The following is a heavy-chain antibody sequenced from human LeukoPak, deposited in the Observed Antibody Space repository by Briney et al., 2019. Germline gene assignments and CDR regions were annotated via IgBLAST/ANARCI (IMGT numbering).Heavy chain of an antibody. D-gene: IGHD7-27*01. J-gene: IGHJ3*02. CDR3: ARVRVSDELGPDAFDI. CDR2: ISAYNGNT. Sequence: ASVKVSCKASGYTFTSYGISWVRQAPGQGLEWMGWISAYNGNTNYAQKLQGRVTMTTDTSTSTAYMELRSLRSDDTAVYYCARVRVSDELGPDAFDIWGQGTMVTVSS. V-gene: IGHV1-18*01. CDR1: GYTFTSYG.